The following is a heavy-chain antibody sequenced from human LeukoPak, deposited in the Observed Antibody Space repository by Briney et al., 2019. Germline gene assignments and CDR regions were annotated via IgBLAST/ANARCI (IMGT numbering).Heavy chain of an antibody. D-gene: IGHD6-6*01. CDR2: IYHSGST. CDR1: GGSISTYY. V-gene: IGHV4-59*01. CDR3: ARGGAARLHFQN. Sequence: SETLSLTCTVSGGSISTYYWNWIRQPPGKGLEWIGYIYHSGSTNYNPSLQSRVTISVDTSKNQFSLNLNSATAADTAVYYCARGGAARLHFQNWGQGTLVTVSS. J-gene: IGHJ1*01.